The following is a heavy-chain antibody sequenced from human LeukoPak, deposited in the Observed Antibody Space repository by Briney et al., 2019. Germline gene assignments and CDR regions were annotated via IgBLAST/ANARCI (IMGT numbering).Heavy chain of an antibody. V-gene: IGHV5-51*01. Sequence: GESLKTSCKGSGYSFTSYWIGWVRQMPGKGLEWMGIIYPGDSDTRYSPSFQGQVTISADKSISTAYLQWSSLKASDTAMYYCARQEKGVLMMYAGVNFDYWGQGTLVTVSS. CDR3: ARQEKGVLMMYAGVNFDY. CDR1: GYSFTSYW. CDR2: IYPGDSDT. J-gene: IGHJ4*02. D-gene: IGHD2-8*01.